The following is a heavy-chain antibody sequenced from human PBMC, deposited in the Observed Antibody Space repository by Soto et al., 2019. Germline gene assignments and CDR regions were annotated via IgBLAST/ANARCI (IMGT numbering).Heavy chain of an antibody. CDR2: ISHTATET. D-gene: IGHD3-16*01. V-gene: IGHV3-30-3*01. Sequence: PGESLKISCAASGLPFSGYAMHWVRQAAGTGLEWVASISHTATETFYADSVKGRFTISRDDSKKMVFLQMNNLGPADTAVYHCARVGYGVSLGQGLDPWGQGTLVTVSS. J-gene: IGHJ5*02. CDR1: GLPFSGYA. CDR3: ARVGYGVSLGQGLDP.